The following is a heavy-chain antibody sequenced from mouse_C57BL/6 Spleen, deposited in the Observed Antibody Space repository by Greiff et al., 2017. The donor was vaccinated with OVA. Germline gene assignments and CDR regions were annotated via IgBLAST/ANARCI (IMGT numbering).Heavy chain of an antibody. J-gene: IGHJ2*01. CDR3: TKGASYYGNYVDY. V-gene: IGHV1-15*01. Sequence: VQLQQSGAELVRPGASVTLSCKASGYTFTDYEMHWVKQTPVHGLEWIGAIDPETGGTAYNQKFKGKAILTADKSSSTAYMELRSLTSEDSAVYYCTKGASYYGNYVDYWGQGTTLTVSS. CDR2: IDPETGGT. CDR1: GYTFTDYE. D-gene: IGHD2-10*01.